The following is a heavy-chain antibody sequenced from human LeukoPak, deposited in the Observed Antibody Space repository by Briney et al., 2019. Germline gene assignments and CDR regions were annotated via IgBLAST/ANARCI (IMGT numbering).Heavy chain of an antibody. CDR2: IYTSGST. V-gene: IGHV4-61*02. J-gene: IGHJ6*03. CDR3: ATTANSYYYYYYMDV. Sequence: SETLSLTCTVSGGSISSGSYYWSWIRQPAGKGLEWIGRIYTSGSTNYNPSLKSRVTISVDTSKNQFSLKLSSVTAADTAVYYCATTANSYYYYYYMDVWGKGTTVTVSS. CDR1: GGSISSGSYY. D-gene: IGHD1-1*01.